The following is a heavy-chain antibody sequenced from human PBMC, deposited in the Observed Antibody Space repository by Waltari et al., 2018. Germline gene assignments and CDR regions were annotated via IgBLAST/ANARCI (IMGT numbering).Heavy chain of an antibody. J-gene: IGHJ4*02. Sequence: EVQLLESGGGLVQPGGSLRLSCAASGFSFRTYVMSWVRQAPGKGLEWVSSVSASAYSTYYADSVKGRFTISRDDSRDTLYLQMKSLRADDTAVYYCAKGGIVVVQYYFDYWGQGALVTVSS. V-gene: IGHV3-23*01. D-gene: IGHD2-2*01. CDR3: AKGGIVVVQYYFDY. CDR1: GFSFRTYV. CDR2: VSASAYST.